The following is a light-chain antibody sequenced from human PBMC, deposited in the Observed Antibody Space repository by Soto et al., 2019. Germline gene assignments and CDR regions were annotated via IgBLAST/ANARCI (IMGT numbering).Light chain of an antibody. V-gene: IGLV2-14*01. CDR1: SSDVGGYNY. CDR2: EVS. CDR3: SSYTSSSTLVV. J-gene: IGLJ2*01. Sequence: QSALTQPASVSGSPGQSITISSTGTSSDVGGYNYVSWYQQHPDKAPKLMIYEVSNRPSGVSNRFSGSKSGNTASLTISGLQAEDEADYYCSSYTSSSTLVVFGGGTKLTVL.